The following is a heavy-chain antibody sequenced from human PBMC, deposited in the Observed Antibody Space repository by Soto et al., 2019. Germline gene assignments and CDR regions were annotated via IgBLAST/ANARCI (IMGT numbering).Heavy chain of an antibody. CDR3: ASAPDFSSSGTMYIDK. J-gene: IGHJ4*02. V-gene: IGHV4-4*02. CDR1: GDSITSKYS. CDR2: IFHTGFT. Sequence: QVQLQESGPGLVKPSGSLSLTCAVSGDSITSKYSWNWVRQAPTKGLEWIGEIFHTGFTNYNPSLQSRVSISFDTSKNQFFLDVNSVTAADTAVYFCASAPDFSSSGTMYIDKWGQGILVTVSS. D-gene: IGHD3-10*01.